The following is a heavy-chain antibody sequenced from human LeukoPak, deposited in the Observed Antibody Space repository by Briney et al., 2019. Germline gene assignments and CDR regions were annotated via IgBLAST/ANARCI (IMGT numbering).Heavy chain of an antibody. D-gene: IGHD6-13*01. Sequence: GEALKISCKNSGYNFNNYWIGWVRQMPGKGLEGMGIIYPGYSDTRYSPSFQGQVTISADKSISTAYLQWSSLKASDTAMYYCARLAYSSSWYYGYWGQGSLVTVSS. CDR1: GYNFNNYW. V-gene: IGHV5-51*01. J-gene: IGHJ4*02. CDR2: IYPGYSDT. CDR3: ARLAYSSSWYYGY.